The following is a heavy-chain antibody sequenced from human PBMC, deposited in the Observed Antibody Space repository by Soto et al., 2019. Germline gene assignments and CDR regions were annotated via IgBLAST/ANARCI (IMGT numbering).Heavy chain of an antibody. CDR3: AREAPASDY. J-gene: IGHJ4*02. CDR2: ISGSSSYI. CDR1: GFTFSGYS. V-gene: IGHV3-21*01. Sequence: EVQLVESGGGLVKPGGSPRLSCAASGFTFSGYSMNWVRQAPGKGLEWVSSISGSSSYIYYADSVKGRFTISRDNAKNSLYLQMNSLRAEDTAVYYCAREAPASDYWGQGTLVTVSS. D-gene: IGHD2-2*01.